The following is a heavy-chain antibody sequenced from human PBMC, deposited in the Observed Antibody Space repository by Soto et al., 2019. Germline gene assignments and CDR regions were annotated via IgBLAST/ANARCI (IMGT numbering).Heavy chain of an antibody. J-gene: IGHJ6*03. V-gene: IGHV4-34*01. CDR3: ARDARTYYYYYMDV. CDR1: GGSFSGYY. CDR2: INHSGST. Sequence: SETLSLTCAVYGGSFSGYYWSWIRQPPGKGQEWIGEINHSGSTNYNPSLKSRVTISVDTSKNQFSLKLSSVTAADTAVYYCARDARTYYYYYMDVWGKGTTVTVSS.